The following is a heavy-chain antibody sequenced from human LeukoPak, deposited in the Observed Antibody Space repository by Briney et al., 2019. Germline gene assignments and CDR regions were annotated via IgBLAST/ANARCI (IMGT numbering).Heavy chain of an antibody. V-gene: IGHV4-59*01. D-gene: IGHD3-10*01. CDR1: GGSISSYY. CDR2: IYYSGST. Sequence: PSETLSLTCTVSGGSISSYYWSWIRQPPGKGLEWIGYIYYSGSTNYNPSLKSRVTISVDTSKNQFSLKLSSVTAADTAVYYCARGRDYYGSGSYYRAYYYYYMDVWGKGTTVTISS. CDR3: ARGRDYYGSGSYYRAYYYYYMDV. J-gene: IGHJ6*03.